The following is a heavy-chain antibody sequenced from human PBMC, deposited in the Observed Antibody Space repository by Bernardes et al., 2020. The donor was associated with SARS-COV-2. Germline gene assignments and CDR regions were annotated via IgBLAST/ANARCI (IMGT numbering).Heavy chain of an antibody. V-gene: IGHV3-74*01. D-gene: IGHD6-19*01. J-gene: IGHJ6*02. CDR1: GLILSSYW. CDR3: ATLSPLGTFVTVAGTSKVYYYYGMDV. CDR2: INSDGSST. Sequence: GGSLRLSCAASGLILSSYWMHWVRQAPGKGPVWVSRINSDGSSTSYADSVKGRFTIHRDNAKNTLYLQMNRLRAEDTALYYCATLSPLGTFVTVAGTSKVYYYYGMDVWGQGTTVTVSS.